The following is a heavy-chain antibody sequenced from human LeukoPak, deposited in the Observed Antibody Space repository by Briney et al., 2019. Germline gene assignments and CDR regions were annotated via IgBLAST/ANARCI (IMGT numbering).Heavy chain of an antibody. CDR1: GSIFSNYA. D-gene: IGHD2-15*01. V-gene: IGHV1-69*04. CDR3: ARERSDCSGSACYSRNRNHSGLDV. J-gene: IGHJ6*02. CDR2: IIPMLGVA. Sequence: SVKVSCKASGSIFSNYAITWVRQAPGQGLEWMGRIIPMLGVANNAETFQDRVTINADKSTNTMYLELSSLKSEDTAVYYCARERSDCSGSACYSRNRNHSGLDVWGQGTTVTVS.